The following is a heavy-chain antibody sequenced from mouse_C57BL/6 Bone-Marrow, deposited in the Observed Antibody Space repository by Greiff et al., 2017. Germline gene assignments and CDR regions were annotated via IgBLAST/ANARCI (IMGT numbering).Heavy chain of an antibody. Sequence: QVQLQQPGAELVMPGASVKLSCKASGYTFTSYWMHWVKQRPGQGLEWIGEIDPSDSYTNYNQKFKGKSTLTVDKSSSTAYMQLSSLTSEDSAVYYCAKEVYCGSSYDWYVDVWGRGTAVTVS. D-gene: IGHD1-1*01. CDR2: IDPSDSYT. V-gene: IGHV1-69*01. CDR3: AKEVYCGSSYDWYVDV. CDR1: GYTFTSYW. J-gene: IGHJ1*03.